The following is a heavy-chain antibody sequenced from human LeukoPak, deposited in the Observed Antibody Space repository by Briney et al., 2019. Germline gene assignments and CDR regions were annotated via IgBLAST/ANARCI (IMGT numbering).Heavy chain of an antibody. J-gene: IGHJ4*02. V-gene: IGHV4-59*01. CDR3: ARSRRDSSGYYFDY. Sequence: SETLSLTCTVSGGSISSYYWSWIRQPPGKGLEWIGYIYYSGSTNYNPSLKSRVTISVDTSKNQFSLKLNSVTAADTAVYYCARSRRDSSGYYFDYWGQGTLVTVSS. CDR1: GGSISSYY. CDR2: IYYSGST. D-gene: IGHD3-22*01.